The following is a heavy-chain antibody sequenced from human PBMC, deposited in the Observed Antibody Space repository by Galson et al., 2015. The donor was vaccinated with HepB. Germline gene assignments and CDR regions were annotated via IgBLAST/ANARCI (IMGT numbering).Heavy chain of an antibody. CDR1: GFTFSSYA. CDR2: ISYDGSNK. J-gene: IGHJ3*02. CDR3: ARDLRDYDILTGYYVGAFDI. Sequence: SLRLSCAASGFTFSSYAMHWVRQAPGKGLEWVAVISYDGSNKYYADSVKGRFTISRDNSKNTAYLQMNSLRAEDTAVYYCARDLRDYDILTGYYVGAFDIWGQGTMVTVSS. V-gene: IGHV3-30*14. D-gene: IGHD3-9*01.